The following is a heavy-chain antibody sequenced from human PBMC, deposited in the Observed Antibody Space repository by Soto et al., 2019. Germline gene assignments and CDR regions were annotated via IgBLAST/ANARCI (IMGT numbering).Heavy chain of an antibody. CDR1: GFTVSSNY. Sequence: GGSLRLSCAASGFTVSSNYMSWVRQAPGKGLEWVSVLYRAGSLYYADSVKGRFTISRDNSKNTLYLQMNSLTAEDTAVYFYATHSSSHLQFFYNGMDVWGQGTTVTVSS. CDR3: ATHSSSHLQFFYNGMDV. V-gene: IGHV3-53*01. J-gene: IGHJ6*02. D-gene: IGHD6-13*01. CDR2: LYRAGSL.